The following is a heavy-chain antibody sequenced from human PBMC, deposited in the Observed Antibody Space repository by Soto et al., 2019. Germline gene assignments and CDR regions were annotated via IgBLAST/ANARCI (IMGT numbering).Heavy chain of an antibody. CDR2: IYYSGST. Sequence: ASETLSLTCTVSGGSISSSIYYWGWIRQPPGKGLEWIGSIYYSGSTYYNPSLKSRVTISVDTSKNQFSLKLSSVTAADTAVYYCARQGYSSSWYGQGGYYYYGMDVWGQGTTVTVSS. D-gene: IGHD6-13*01. CDR1: GGSISSSIYY. V-gene: IGHV4-39*01. CDR3: ARQGYSSSWYGQGGYYYYGMDV. J-gene: IGHJ6*02.